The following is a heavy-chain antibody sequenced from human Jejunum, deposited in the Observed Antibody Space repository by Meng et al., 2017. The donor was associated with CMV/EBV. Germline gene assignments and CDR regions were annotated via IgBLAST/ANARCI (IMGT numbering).Heavy chain of an antibody. J-gene: IGHJ4*02. CDR3: ATLGVTTLPSDY. Sequence: EVQLLESGGGFVQPGGSLRLSCAASGFSFSTYGMNWVRQVPGKGLQWVSLINGNGLNTYYADSVKGRFTISRDNSKNTLYLQMSSLRAEDTAIYYCATLGVTTLPSDYWGQGTLVTVSS. CDR2: INGNGLNT. V-gene: IGHV3-23*01. CDR1: GFSFSTYG. D-gene: IGHD4-11*01.